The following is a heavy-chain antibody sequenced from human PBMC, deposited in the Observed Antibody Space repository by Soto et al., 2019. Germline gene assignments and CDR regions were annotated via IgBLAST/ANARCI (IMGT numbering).Heavy chain of an antibody. J-gene: IGHJ4*02. V-gene: IGHV3-15*01. CDR1: GFTFSNAW. Sequence: PXGSLRLSCAASGFTFSNAWMSGVRQAAGKGLEWVGRIKSKTDGGTTDYAAPVKGRFTISRDDSKNTLYLQMNSLKTEDTAVYYCTTDPDIVVVPAAIRADYWGQGTLVTVSS. CDR2: IKSKTDGGTT. D-gene: IGHD2-2*01. CDR3: TTDPDIVVVPAAIRADY.